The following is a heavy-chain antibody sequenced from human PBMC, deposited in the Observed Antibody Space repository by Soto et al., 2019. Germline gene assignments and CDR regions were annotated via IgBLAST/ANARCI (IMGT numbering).Heavy chain of an antibody. D-gene: IGHD3-22*01. CDR2: IIPLFGTT. J-gene: IGHJ4*02. V-gene: IGHV1-69*12. CDR3: ATSPYSYDTSGYLDY. Sequence: QVQLVQSGAEVKKPGSSVTVSCRASGGTFSNYAINWVRQAPGQGLEWMAGIIPLFGTTNYAQKFQGRVTITGDESTSTAYMELTSLRSEDTAVFYCATSPYSYDTSGYLDYWGQGTLVTVSS. CDR1: GGTFSNYA.